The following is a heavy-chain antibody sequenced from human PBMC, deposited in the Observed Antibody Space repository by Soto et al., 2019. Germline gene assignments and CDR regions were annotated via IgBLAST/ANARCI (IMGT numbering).Heavy chain of an antibody. J-gene: IGHJ3*01. CDR2: IYSGGST. D-gene: IGHD2-15*01. V-gene: IGHV3-53*01. Sequence: GGSLRLSCAASGFTVSSNYMSWVRQAPGKGLEWVSIIYSGGSTYYADSVKGRFTISRDNSKNTLYLQMNSLRAEDTALYYCARGRVVTSVDAFDVWGQGTMVTVSS. CDR3: ARGRVVTSVDAFDV. CDR1: GFTVSSNY.